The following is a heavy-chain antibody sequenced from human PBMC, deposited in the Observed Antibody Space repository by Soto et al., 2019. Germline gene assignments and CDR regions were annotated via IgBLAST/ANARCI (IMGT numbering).Heavy chain of an antibody. CDR2: IVVGSGNT. J-gene: IGHJ4*02. CDR1: GFTFTSSA. V-gene: IGHV1-58*02. CDR3: AAGRSSGYYRYFDY. Sequence: GASVKVSCKASGFTFTSSAMQWVRQARGQRLEWIGWIVVGSGNTNYAQKFQERVTITRDMSTSTAYMELSSLRSEDTAVYYCAAGRSSGYYRYFDYWGQGTLVTVSS. D-gene: IGHD3-22*01.